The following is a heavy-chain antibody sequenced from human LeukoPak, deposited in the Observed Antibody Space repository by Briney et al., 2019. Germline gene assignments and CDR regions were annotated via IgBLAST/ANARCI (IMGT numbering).Heavy chain of an antibody. J-gene: IGHJ6*02. D-gene: IGHD4-11*01. V-gene: IGHV4-59*08. Sequence: PSETLSLTCTVSGGSISSYYWSWIRQPPGKGLEWIGYIYYSGSTNYNPSLKSRVTISVDTSKNQFSLKLSSVTAADTAVYYCARLTTSSYYYYGMDVWGQGTTVTVSS. CDR2: IYYSGST. CDR1: GGSISSYY. CDR3: ARLTTSSYYYYGMDV.